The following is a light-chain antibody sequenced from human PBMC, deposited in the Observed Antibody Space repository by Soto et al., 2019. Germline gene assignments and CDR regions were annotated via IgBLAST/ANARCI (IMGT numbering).Light chain of an antibody. CDR1: SSNIGAGYD. CDR3: QAWDSSTGVV. CDR2: GNI. V-gene: IGLV1-40*01. Sequence: QSVLTQPPSVSGAPGQRVTISCTGSSSNIGAGYDVHWYQQRPGTAPKLLIFGNINRPSGVPDRFSGSKSGTSASLAITGLQAEDEGDYYCQAWDSSTGVVFGGGTQLTVL. J-gene: IGLJ2*01.